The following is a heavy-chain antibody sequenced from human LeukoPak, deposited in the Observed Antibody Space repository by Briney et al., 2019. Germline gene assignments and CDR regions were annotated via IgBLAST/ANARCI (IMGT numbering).Heavy chain of an antibody. J-gene: IGHJ5*02. V-gene: IGHV4-34*01. CDR2: INHSGDT. CDR1: GGSFSSFY. Sequence: PSETLSLTCADFGGSFSSFYWTWFRQPPGKGLEWIGEINHSGDTNYNPSLKSRVTMSVDTSKNQFSMKLVLVTAADTAVYYCARGSSYDSQRYDLGYFGPWGQGTLVTVSS. D-gene: IGHD3-10*01. CDR3: ARGSSYDSQRYDLGYFGP.